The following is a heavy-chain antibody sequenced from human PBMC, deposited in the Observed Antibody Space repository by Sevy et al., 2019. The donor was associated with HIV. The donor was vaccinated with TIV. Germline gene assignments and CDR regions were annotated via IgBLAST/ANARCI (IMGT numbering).Heavy chain of an antibody. CDR1: GFTFNNFA. Sequence: GGSLRLSCAASGFTFNNFAMTWVRQAPGKGLEWVSGISWNSSKIDYAESVKGRFTTSRDNTKNSLYLQMNNLRAEDTALYYCAKDMKAAEAGTDYYSFYMDVWGQGTTVTVSS. J-gene: IGHJ6*02. D-gene: IGHD6-13*01. CDR3: AKDMKAAEAGTDYYSFYMDV. CDR2: ISWNSSKI. V-gene: IGHV3-9*01.